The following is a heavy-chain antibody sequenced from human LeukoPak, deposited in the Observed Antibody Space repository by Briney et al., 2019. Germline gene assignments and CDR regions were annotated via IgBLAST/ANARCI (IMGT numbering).Heavy chain of an antibody. D-gene: IGHD6-13*01. V-gene: IGHV1-69*06. CDR1: GDSFRSYA. CDR2: IIPIFGTA. J-gene: IGHJ4*02. Sequence: ASGDSFRSYAISWVGQAPGQGIEWMGGIIPIFGTANYAQKFQGRVTITADKSTSTAYMELSSLRSGDTAVYYCARAVGSSWEHTDYWGQGTLVTVSS. CDR3: ARAVGSSWEHTDY.